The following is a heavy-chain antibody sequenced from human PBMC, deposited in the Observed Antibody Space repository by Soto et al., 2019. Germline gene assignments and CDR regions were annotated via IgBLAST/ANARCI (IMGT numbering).Heavy chain of an antibody. CDR2: IWYDGSNK. CDR3: ARGIEDGSGSWEVYYYYGMDV. D-gene: IGHD3-10*01. Sequence: PGGSLRLSCAASGFTFSSYGMHWVRQAPGKGLEWVAVIWYDGSNKYYADSVKGRFTIPRDNSKNTLYLQMNSLRAEDTAVYYCARGIEDGSGSWEVYYYYGMDVWGQGTTVTVSS. CDR1: GFTFSSYG. J-gene: IGHJ6*02. V-gene: IGHV3-33*01.